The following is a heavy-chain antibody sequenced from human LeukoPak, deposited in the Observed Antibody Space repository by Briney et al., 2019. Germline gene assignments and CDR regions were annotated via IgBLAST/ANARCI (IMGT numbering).Heavy chain of an antibody. CDR1: EFTFSHSW. V-gene: IGHV3-7*01. J-gene: IGHJ4*02. CDR2: VNQDGSGK. D-gene: IGHD1-1*01. CDR3: ARDSGTDSPPLY. Sequence: PGGSRRLSCAAPEFTFSHSWMSWVRQAPGKGLEWVANVNQDGSGKYYVDSVKGRFTISRDNAKNSLYLQMNSLRAEDTAVYYCARDSGTDSPPLYWGQGTLVTVSS.